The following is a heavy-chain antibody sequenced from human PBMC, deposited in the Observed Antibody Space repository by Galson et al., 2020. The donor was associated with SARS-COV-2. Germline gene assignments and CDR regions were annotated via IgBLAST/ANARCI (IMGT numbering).Heavy chain of an antibody. CDR1: GGSISSSY. V-gene: IGHV4-59*13. CDR3: ARYPPPFDY. CDR2: IYYSGST. D-gene: IGHD2-2*01. Sequence: SETLSLTYTVSGGSISSSYWSWIRQPPGKGLEWLGYIYYSGSTNYNPSLKSRVTISVDTSKNQFSLKLSSVTAADTAVYYCARYPPPFDYWGQGTLVTVSS. J-gene: IGHJ4*02.